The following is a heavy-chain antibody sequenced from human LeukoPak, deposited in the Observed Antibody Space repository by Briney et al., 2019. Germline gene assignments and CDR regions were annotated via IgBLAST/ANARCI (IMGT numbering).Heavy chain of an antibody. CDR3: ARDGVEMGGFD. CDR2: INPSGGST. J-gene: IGHJ4*02. V-gene: IGHV1-46*01. D-gene: IGHD2-15*01. CDR1: GYTFTSYY. Sequence: ASVKVSCKASGYTFTSYYMHWMRQAPGQGLEWMGIINPSGGSTSYAQKFQGRVTMTRDTSTSTVYMELSSLRSEDTAVYYCARDGVEMGGFDWGQGTLVTVSS.